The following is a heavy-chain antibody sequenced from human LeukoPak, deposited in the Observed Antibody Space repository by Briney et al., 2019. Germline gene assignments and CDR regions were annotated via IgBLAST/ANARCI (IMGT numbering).Heavy chain of an antibody. J-gene: IGHJ6*03. D-gene: IGHD6-6*01. V-gene: IGHV1-69*05. CDR3: ARDPGIAARGYYYYMDV. Sequence: SVKVSCKASGYTFTGYYMHWVRQAPGQGLEWMGGIIPIFGTANYAQKFQGRVTITTDESTSTAYMELSSLRSEDTAVYYCARDPGIAARGYYYYMDVWGKGTTVTVSS. CDR1: GYTFTGYY. CDR2: IIPIFGTA.